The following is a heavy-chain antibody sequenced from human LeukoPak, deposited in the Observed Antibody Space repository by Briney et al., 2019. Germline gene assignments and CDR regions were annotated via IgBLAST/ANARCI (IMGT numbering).Heavy chain of an antibody. CDR3: ARVRKYYYDSSGYTDY. J-gene: IGHJ4*02. CDR1: GYTFTSYS. CDR2: FSAYNGNT. V-gene: IGHV1-18*01. D-gene: IGHD3-22*01. Sequence: GASVNLSCKASGYTFTSYSISWVRQAPGQALEWMGWFSAYNGNTDYAQKFQGRVTMTTDTSTNTAYMDLRSLRSDDTAVYYCARVRKYYYDSSGYTDYWGQGTLVTVSS.